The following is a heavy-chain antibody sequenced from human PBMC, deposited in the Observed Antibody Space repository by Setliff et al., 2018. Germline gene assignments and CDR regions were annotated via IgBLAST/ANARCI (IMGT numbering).Heavy chain of an antibody. J-gene: IGHJ5*02. CDR2: IYHSGST. CDR1: GYSISSGYY. V-gene: IGHV4-38-2*01. CDR3: ASSKGQLRYSYGPNWFDP. D-gene: IGHD5-18*01. Sequence: SETLSLTCAVSGYSISSGYYWGWIRQPPGKGLEWIGSIYHSGSTYYNPSLKSRVTISVDTSKNQFSLKLSSVTAADTAVYYCASSKGQLRYSYGPNWFDPWGQGTLVTISS.